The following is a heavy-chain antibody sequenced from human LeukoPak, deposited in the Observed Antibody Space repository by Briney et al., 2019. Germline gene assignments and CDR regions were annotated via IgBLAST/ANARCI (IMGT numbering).Heavy chain of an antibody. Sequence: GASVKVSCKASGGTFSSYTISWVRQAPGQGLEWMGRIIPILGIANYAQKFQGRVTITADKSTSTAYMELSSLRSGDTAVYYCARDRFVDYDFWSGYYPPAEIDYWGQGTLVTVSS. CDR3: ARDRFVDYDFWSGYYPPAEIDY. V-gene: IGHV1-69*04. D-gene: IGHD3-3*01. CDR2: IIPILGIA. CDR1: GGTFSSYT. J-gene: IGHJ4*02.